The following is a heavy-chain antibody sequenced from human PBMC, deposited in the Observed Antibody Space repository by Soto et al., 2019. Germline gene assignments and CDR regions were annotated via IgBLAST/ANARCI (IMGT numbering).Heavy chain of an antibody. V-gene: IGHV1-69*13. CDR1: GGTFSSYA. Sequence: SVKVSCKASGGTFSSYAISWVRQAPGQGLEWMGGIIPIFGTANYAQKFQGRVTITADESTSTAYMELSSLRSEDTAVYYCARGNTAMVTLDYWGQGTLVTVSS. J-gene: IGHJ4*02. D-gene: IGHD5-18*01. CDR3: ARGNTAMVTLDY. CDR2: IIPIFGTA.